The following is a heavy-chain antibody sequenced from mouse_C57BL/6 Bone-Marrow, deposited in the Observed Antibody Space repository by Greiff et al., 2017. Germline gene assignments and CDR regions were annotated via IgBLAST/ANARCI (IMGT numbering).Heavy chain of an antibody. D-gene: IGHD3-2*02. J-gene: IGHJ3*01. CDR3: AIDSTGFPGFAY. V-gene: IGHV1-55*01. Sequence: VQLQQPGAELVKPGASVKMSCKASGYTFTSYWITWVKQRPGQGLEWIGVIYPGSGSTNYNEKFTSKDTLTVDKSSSTAYMQRSSLTSEDAAVYAGAIDSTGFPGFAYWGQGTLVTVSA. CDR1: GYTFTSYW. CDR2: IYPGSGST.